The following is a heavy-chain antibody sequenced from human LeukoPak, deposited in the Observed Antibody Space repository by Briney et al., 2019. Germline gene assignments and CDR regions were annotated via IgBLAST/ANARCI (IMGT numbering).Heavy chain of an antibody. CDR3: IVVVEPPDSDGFDV. Sequence: GGSLRLSCAASGFTFSSYGMSWVRHAPGKGLVWVSLINADGSTTSYADSVKGRFTISRDNARNTLSLEMNSLTIEDTAVYYCIVVVEPPDSDGFDVWGQGTMITVSS. V-gene: IGHV3-74*01. CDR1: GFTFSSYG. J-gene: IGHJ3*01. D-gene: IGHD1-14*01. CDR2: INADGSTT.